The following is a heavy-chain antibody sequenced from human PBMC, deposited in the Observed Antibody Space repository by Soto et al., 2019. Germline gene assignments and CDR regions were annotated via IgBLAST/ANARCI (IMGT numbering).Heavy chain of an antibody. V-gene: IGHV3-15*07. CDR2: IKTKADGGTT. J-gene: IGHJ6*02. D-gene: IGHD3-10*01. CDR3: SHAPGRRGYYGMDV. CDR1: GFTFSNAY. Sequence: PGGSLRLSCAASGFTFSNAYMNWVRQAPGKGLEWVGRIKTKADGGTTDYAAPVKGRFTISRDDSKDTLYVQMNSLQTDDTGVYYCSHAPGRRGYYGMDVWGQGTTVTVS.